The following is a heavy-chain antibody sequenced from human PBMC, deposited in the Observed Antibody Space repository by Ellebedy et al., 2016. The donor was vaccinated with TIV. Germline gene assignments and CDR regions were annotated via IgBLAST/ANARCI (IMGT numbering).Heavy chain of an antibody. CDR3: ARDGGGTTPEGFDY. V-gene: IGHV4-38-2*02. CDR1: GYSVSTEYH. Sequence: MPSETLSLTCTVSGYSVSTEYHWGWIRQSPGKGLEWLGSIHHGGGLIYYNAPFKSRVTVSLDTSRNQFSLKLNSLTAADTAVYFCARDGGGTTPEGFDYWGQGILVTVSS. J-gene: IGHJ4*02. D-gene: IGHD1-7*01. CDR2: IHHGGGLI.